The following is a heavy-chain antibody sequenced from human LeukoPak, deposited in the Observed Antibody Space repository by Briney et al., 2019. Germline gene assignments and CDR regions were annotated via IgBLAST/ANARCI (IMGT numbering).Heavy chain of an antibody. V-gene: IGHV4-59*12. CDR1: GGSISSYF. J-gene: IGHJ3*02. Sequence: SETLSLTCTVSGGSISSYFWSWIRQPPGKGLEWIGYIYCNGSTIYNPSLKSRVTISVDTSKNQFSLRLTSVTAADTAVYYCAREGKPEYSSSSYAFDIWGQGTMVTVSS. CDR3: AREGKPEYSSSSYAFDI. D-gene: IGHD6-6*01. CDR2: IYCNGST.